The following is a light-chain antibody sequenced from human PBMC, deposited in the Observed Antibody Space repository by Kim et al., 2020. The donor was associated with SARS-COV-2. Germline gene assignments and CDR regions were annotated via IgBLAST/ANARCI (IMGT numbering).Light chain of an antibody. J-gene: IGLJ2*01. V-gene: IGLV3-19*01. Sequence: ALGQTVRITCQGDSLRSYYASWYQQKPGQAPVLVIYGKNNRPSGIPDRFSGSSSGNTASLTITGAQAEDEADYYCNSRDSSANRVFGGGTQLTVL. CDR1: SLRSYY. CDR2: GKN. CDR3: NSRDSSANRV.